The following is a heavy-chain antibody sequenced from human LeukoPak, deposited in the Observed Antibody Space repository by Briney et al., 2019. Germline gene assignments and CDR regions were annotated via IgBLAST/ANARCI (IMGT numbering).Heavy chain of an antibody. V-gene: IGHV4-39*01. CDR1: GSSISSSSYY. CDR2: IYYSGST. J-gene: IGHJ3*02. Sequence: SETLSLTCTVSGSSISSSSYYWGWIRQPPGKGLEWIGSIYYSGSTYYNPSLKSRVTISVDTSKNQFSLKLSSVTAADTAVYYCARHPLAAAETRAFDIWGQGTMVTVSS. D-gene: IGHD6-13*01. CDR3: ARHPLAAAETRAFDI.